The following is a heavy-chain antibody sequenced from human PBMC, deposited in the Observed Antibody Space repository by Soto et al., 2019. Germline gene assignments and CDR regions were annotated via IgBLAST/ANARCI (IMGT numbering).Heavy chain of an antibody. CDR1: GGPFSGYY. CDR3: ARGRDTAMVYNWFDT. J-gene: IGHJ5*02. D-gene: IGHD5-18*01. CDR2: INHSGST. Sequence: PSETLSLTCAVYGGPFSGYYWSWIRQPPGKGLEWIGEINHSGSTNYNPSLKSRVTISVDTSKNQFSLKLSSVTAADTAVYYCARGRDTAMVYNWFDTWGQGTLVTVSS. V-gene: IGHV4-34*01.